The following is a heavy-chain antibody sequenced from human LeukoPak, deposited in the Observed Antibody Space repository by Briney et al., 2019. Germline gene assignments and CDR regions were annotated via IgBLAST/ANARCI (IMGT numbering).Heavy chain of an antibody. CDR3: ARGSNPGYSSSWYYFDY. Sequence: PSETLSLTCAVYGGSFSGYYWSWIRQPPGKGLEWIGEINHSGSTNYNPSLKSRVTISVDTSKNQFSLKLSSVTAADTAVYYCARGSNPGYSSSWYYFDYWGQGTLVTVSS. CDR1: GGSFSGYY. J-gene: IGHJ4*02. CDR2: INHSGST. D-gene: IGHD6-13*01. V-gene: IGHV4-34*01.